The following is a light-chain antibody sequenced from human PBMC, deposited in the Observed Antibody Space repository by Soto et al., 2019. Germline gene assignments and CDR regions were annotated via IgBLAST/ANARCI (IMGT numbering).Light chain of an antibody. CDR1: QDINSY. J-gene: IGKJ1*01. V-gene: IGKV1-9*01. CDR3: QQLAIYPRT. CDR2: AAS. Sequence: DIQLTQSPSFLSASVGDRVTITCRASQDINSYLAWYQQKPGKAPNLLIYAASTVQSAVPSRFSGGASGTEFTLTISSLHPEDCATYYCQQLAIYPRTFGQGTRV.